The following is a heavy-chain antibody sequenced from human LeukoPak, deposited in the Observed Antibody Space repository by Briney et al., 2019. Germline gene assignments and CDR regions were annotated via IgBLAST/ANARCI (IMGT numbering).Heavy chain of an antibody. D-gene: IGHD6-25*01. V-gene: IGHV3-23*01. CDR1: GFTFSSYA. CDR2: ISGGGGST. CDR3: AGGNTWPGLSY. Sequence: PGGSLRLSCAASGFTFSSYAMSWVRQAPGKGQEWVSAISGGGGSTYYADSVKGRFTISRDNSKNTLYLQMNSLRAEDTAVYFCAGGNTWPGLSYWGQGTLLTVSS. J-gene: IGHJ4*02.